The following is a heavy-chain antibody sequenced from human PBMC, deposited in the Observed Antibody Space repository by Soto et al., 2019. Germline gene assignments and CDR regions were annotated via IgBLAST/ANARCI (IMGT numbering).Heavy chain of an antibody. CDR1: GYTFTSYG. Sequence: QVHLGHSGAEVKKPGASVKVSCKASGYTFTSYGITWVRQAPGQGLEWMGWISAHNGNTDYAQKIHGRVIVTRDTSTSTAYMELRSLRSDDTAVYYCARGRYGDYWGQGALVTVSS. J-gene: IGHJ4*02. CDR2: ISAHNGNT. V-gene: IGHV1-18*01. CDR3: ARGRYGDY. D-gene: IGHD1-1*01.